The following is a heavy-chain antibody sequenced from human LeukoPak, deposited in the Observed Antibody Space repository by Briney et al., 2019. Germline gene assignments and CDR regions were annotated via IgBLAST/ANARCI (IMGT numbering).Heavy chain of an antibody. J-gene: IGHJ4*02. CDR3: ARMSTSTRIRGFFDY. D-gene: IGHD5-12*01. Sequence: ASVKVSYKASGYTFTSYGISWVRQAPGQGLEWMGWISAYNGNTNYAQKLQGRVTMTTDTSTSTAYMELRSLRSDDTAVYYCARMSTSTRIRGFFDYWGQGTLVTVSS. V-gene: IGHV1-18*01. CDR2: ISAYNGNT. CDR1: GYTFTSYG.